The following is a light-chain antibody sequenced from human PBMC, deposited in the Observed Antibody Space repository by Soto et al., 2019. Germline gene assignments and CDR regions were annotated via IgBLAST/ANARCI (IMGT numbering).Light chain of an antibody. CDR2: DAS. CDR1: QSISSW. CDR3: QQYNSYLWT. J-gene: IGKJ1*01. V-gene: IGKV1-5*01. Sequence: DIPMTQSPSTLSASVGDRVTITCRASQSISSWLAWYQQKPGKAPKLLIYDASSLESGVPSRFSGSGSGTEFTLTFSSLQPDDFAADYCQQYNSYLWTFGQGTKVEIK.